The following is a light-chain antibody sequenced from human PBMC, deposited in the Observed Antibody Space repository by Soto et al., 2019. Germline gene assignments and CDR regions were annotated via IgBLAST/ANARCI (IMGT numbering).Light chain of an antibody. Sequence: QSALTQPPSASGSPGQSVTISCTGTSSDVGGYNYVSWYQQHPGKAPKLMMYEVSKRPSGVPDRFSGSKSGNTASLTVSGLQAEDEDDYYCSSYAGSNNYVVFGGGTKLTVL. V-gene: IGLV2-8*01. CDR1: SSDVGGYNY. J-gene: IGLJ2*01. CDR3: SSYAGSNNYVV. CDR2: EVS.